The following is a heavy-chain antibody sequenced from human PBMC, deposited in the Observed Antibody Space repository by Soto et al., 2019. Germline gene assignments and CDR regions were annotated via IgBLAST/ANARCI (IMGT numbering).Heavy chain of an antibody. J-gene: IGHJ4*02. Sequence: GGSLRLSCAASGFTFSSYGMHWVRQAPGKGLEWVAVIWYDGSNKYYADSVKGRFTISRDNSKNTLYLQMNSLRAEDTAVYYCARDRRTGTAYFDYWGQGTLVTVSS. CDR1: GFTFSSYG. D-gene: IGHD1-7*01. CDR3: ARDRRTGTAYFDY. V-gene: IGHV3-33*01. CDR2: IWYDGSNK.